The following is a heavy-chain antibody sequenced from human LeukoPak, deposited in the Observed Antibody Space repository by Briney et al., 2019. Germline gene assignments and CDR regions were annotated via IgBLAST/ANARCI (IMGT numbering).Heavy chain of an antibody. Sequence: SETLSLTCAVYGGSFSGDYWSWIRQPPGKGLEWIGEINHSGNTNYNPSLKGRVTMSVDTSKNQFSLKLSSVTAADTAVYYCARGLRPYYSLGPGEYWGQGTLVTVSS. CDR1: GGSFSGDY. CDR3: ARGLRPYYSLGPGEY. J-gene: IGHJ4*02. CDR2: INHSGNT. V-gene: IGHV4-34*01. D-gene: IGHD3-10*01.